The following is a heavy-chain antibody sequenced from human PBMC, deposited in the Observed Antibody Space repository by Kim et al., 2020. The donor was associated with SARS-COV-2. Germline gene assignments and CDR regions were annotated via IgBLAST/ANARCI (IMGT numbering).Heavy chain of an antibody. D-gene: IGHD4-17*01. Sequence: SETLSLTCTVSGGSISSGSYYWSWIRQPAGKGLEWIGRIYTSGSTNYNPSLKSRVTISVDTSKNQFSLKLSSVTAADTAVYYCARDVHDYGGNSGGIDYWGQGTLVTVSS. CDR3: ARDVHDYGGNSGGIDY. V-gene: IGHV4-61*02. J-gene: IGHJ4*02. CDR1: GGSISSGSYY. CDR2: IYTSGST.